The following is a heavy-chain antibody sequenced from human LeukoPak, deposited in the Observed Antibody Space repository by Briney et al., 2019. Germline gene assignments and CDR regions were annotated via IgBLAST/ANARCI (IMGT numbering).Heavy chain of an antibody. CDR2: INHSGST. V-gene: IGHV4-34*01. CDR1: GGSFSGYY. D-gene: IGHD3-10*01. Sequence: SETLSLTCAVYGGSFSGYYWSWICQPPGKGLEWIGEINHSGSTNYNPSLKRRVTISVDTSKNQFSLKLSSVTAADTAVYYCARAYYYGSGSYPIGYWGQGTLVTVSS. CDR3: ARAYYYGSGSYPIGY. J-gene: IGHJ4*02.